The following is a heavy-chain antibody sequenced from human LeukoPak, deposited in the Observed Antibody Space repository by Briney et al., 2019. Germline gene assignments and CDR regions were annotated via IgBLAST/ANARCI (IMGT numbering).Heavy chain of an antibody. Sequence: GASLQISCKGSGYIFTSYWIGWVRQLPGKGLEWMGIIYPGDSDTRYSPSFQGQVTTSADKSISTAYLQWSSLKASDTAMYYCARPINYGSGSYIDYWGQGTLVTVSS. V-gene: IGHV5-51*01. CDR1: GYIFTSYW. CDR3: ARPINYGSGSYIDY. D-gene: IGHD3-10*01. CDR2: IYPGDSDT. J-gene: IGHJ4*02.